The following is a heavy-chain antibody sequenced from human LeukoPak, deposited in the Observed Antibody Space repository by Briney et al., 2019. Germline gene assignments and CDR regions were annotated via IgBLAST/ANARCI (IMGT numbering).Heavy chain of an antibody. CDR2: ITSDSSTI. D-gene: IGHD4-17*01. V-gene: IGHV3-48*04. Sequence: PGGSLRLSCAASGFIFTSYSMNWVRQAPGKGLEWISYITSDSSTIFYADSVKGRFTISRDNAKNSLYLQMNSLRAEDTAVYYCARDYGDLRTVPFDQWGQGTLVTVSS. J-gene: IGHJ4*02. CDR1: GFIFTSYS. CDR3: ARDYGDLRTVPFDQ.